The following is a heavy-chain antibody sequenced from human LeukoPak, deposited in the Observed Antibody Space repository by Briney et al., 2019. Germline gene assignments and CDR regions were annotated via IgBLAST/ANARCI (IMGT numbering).Heavy chain of an antibody. D-gene: IGHD3-9*01. J-gene: IGHJ4*02. V-gene: IGHV3-53*01. Sequence: GGSLRLSCAASGFTVTNTYMNWVRQAPGKGLEWVSVMYDSGRIYYSDSVKGRFTISRDNSKNMLYLQMNSLRVEDTALYYCARAPYDILTGSYFDFWGQGTLVTVSS. CDR1: GFTVTNTY. CDR3: ARAPYDILTGSYFDF. CDR2: MYDSGRI.